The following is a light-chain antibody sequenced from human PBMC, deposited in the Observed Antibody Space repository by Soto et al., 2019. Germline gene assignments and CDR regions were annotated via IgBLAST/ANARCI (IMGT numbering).Light chain of an antibody. CDR1: QGISSY. CDR2: AAS. V-gene: IGKV1-9*01. Sequence: IQLTQSPSSLSASVGDRDTITCRASQGISSYLAWYQQKPGKAPKLLIYAASTLQSGVPSRFSGRGSGTYSTLSISRLQPEYFATYFCQQFNSYPCAFGRGTKVDI. J-gene: IGKJ3*01. CDR3: QQFNSYPCA.